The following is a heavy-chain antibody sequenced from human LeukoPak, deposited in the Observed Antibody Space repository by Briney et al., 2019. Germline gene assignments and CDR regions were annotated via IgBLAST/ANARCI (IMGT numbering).Heavy chain of an antibody. CDR3: ARDLAVNYYFDY. Sequence: TLSLTCTVSGGSISSGGYYWSWIRQHPGKGLEWIGYIYYSGSSYYNPSLKSRVTISVDTSKNQFSLKLSSVTAADTAVYYCARDLAVNYYFDYWGQGTLVTVSS. V-gene: IGHV4-31*03. CDR1: GGSISSGGYY. D-gene: IGHD2-21*01. CDR2: IYYSGSS. J-gene: IGHJ4*02.